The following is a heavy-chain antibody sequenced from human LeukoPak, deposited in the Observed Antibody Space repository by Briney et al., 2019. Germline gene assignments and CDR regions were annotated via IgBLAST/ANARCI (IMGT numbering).Heavy chain of an antibody. Sequence: SETLSLTCAVYGGSFSGYYWSWIRQTPGKGLEWIGEINHSGSTNYNPSLKSRVTISVDTSKNQFSLKLSSVTAADTAVYYCARHSAEMALPYWGQGTLVTVSS. CDR1: GGSFSGYY. D-gene: IGHD5-24*01. J-gene: IGHJ4*02. CDR3: ARHSAEMALPY. V-gene: IGHV4-34*01. CDR2: INHSGST.